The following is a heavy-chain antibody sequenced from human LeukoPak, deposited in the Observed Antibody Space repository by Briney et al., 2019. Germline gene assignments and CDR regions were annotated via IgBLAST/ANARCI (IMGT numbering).Heavy chain of an antibody. D-gene: IGHD3-16*01. CDR2: IYSGGST. Sequence: LSGGSLRLSCAASGFTVSSNYMSWVRQAPGKGLEWVSVIYSGGSTYYADSVKGRFTISRDDSKNTLYLHMNTLKTEDTAIYYCTTLGAFDYWGQGTLVTVSS. J-gene: IGHJ4*02. CDR1: GFTVSSNY. V-gene: IGHV3-66*01. CDR3: TTLGAFDY.